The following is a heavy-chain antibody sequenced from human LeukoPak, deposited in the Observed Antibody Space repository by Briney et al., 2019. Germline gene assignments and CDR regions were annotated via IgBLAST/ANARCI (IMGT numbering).Heavy chain of an antibody. D-gene: IGHD3-22*01. CDR2: ISGDGGST. V-gene: IGHV3-43*02. Sequence: GGSLRLSCAASGFTFDDYAMHWVRQAPGKGVEGVSLISGDGGSTYYADSVKGRFTISSDNSKNSLYLQMNSLRTEDTALYYCAKAPLSITMIVVSWGQGTLVTVSS. CDR1: GFTFDDYA. CDR3: AKAPLSITMIVVS. J-gene: IGHJ4*02.